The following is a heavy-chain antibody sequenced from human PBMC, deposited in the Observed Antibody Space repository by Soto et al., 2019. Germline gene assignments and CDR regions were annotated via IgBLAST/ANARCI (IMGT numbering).Heavy chain of an antibody. J-gene: IGHJ4*02. CDR3: AREEWSVVVPAAIEPYYFDY. Sequence: EVQLVESGGGLVQPGGSLRLSCAASGFTFSSYWMSWVRQAPGKGLEWVANIKQDGSEKSYVDSVKGRFTISRDNAKNALYLQMNSLRAEDTAVYYCAREEWSVVVPAAIEPYYFDYWGQGTLVTVSS. V-gene: IGHV3-7*01. CDR1: GFTFSSYW. D-gene: IGHD2-2*02. CDR2: IKQDGSEK.